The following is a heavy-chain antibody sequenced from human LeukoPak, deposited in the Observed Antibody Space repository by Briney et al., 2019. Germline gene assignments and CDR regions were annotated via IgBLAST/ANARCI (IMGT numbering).Heavy chain of an antibody. CDR1: GFTFSNAW. CDR2: IKSKTDGGTT. J-gene: IGHJ4*02. Sequence: PGRSLRLSCAASGFTFSNAWMSWVRQAPGKGLEWVGRIKSKTDGGTTDYAAPVKGRFTISRDDSKNTLYLQMNSLKTEDTAVYYCTTVAVPAAPPFGYWGQGTLVTVSS. CDR3: TTVAVPAAPPFGY. V-gene: IGHV3-15*01. D-gene: IGHD2-2*01.